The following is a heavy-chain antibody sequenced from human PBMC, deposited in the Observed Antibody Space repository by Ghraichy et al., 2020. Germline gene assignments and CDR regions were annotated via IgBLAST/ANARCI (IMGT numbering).Heavy chain of an antibody. CDR2: IWYDGSNK. CDR1: GFTFSSYG. J-gene: IGHJ4*02. V-gene: IGHV3-33*01. Sequence: GGSLRLSCAASGFTFSSYGMHWVRQAPGKGLEWVAFIWYDGSNKYYADSVKGRFTISRDNSKNTLYLQMNSLRAEDTAVYYCARDFYRALGFWGQGTLVTVSS. D-gene: IGHD3-16*01. CDR3: ARDFYRALGF.